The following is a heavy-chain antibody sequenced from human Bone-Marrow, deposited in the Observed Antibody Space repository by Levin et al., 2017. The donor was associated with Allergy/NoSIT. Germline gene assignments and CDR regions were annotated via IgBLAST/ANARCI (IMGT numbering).Heavy chain of an antibody. CDR2: IYYTGIS. D-gene: IGHD3-10*01. V-gene: IGHV4-59*02. J-gene: IGHJ5*02. Sequence: NPGGSLRLSCTVSDVSGGSVSSYFWSWIRQPPGKGLEWIGYIYYTGISDYNSSLKSRVSMSVDTSKNQFSLRLASVSAADTAVYYCARGHRGWFDPWGPGTLVTVSS. CDR3: ARGHRGWFDP. CDR1: GGSVSSYF.